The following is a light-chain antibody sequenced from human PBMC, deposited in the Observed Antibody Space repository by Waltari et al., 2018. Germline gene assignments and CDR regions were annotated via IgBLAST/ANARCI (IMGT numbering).Light chain of an antibody. V-gene: IGKV6-21*01. CDR2: YAS. J-gene: IGKJ4*01. Sequence: EIVLTQSPDSQSVTPKEKVTITCRVSQSIGSSLHCYQQKPDQSPKLLIKYASQSFSGVPSRFSGVESVTDFTLTINGLVAEDAATYYCQPSSSFPLTFGGRTEVEIK. CDR3: QPSSSFPLT. CDR1: QSIGSS.